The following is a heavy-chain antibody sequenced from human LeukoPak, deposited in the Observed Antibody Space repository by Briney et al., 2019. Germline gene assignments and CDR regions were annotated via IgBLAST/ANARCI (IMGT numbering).Heavy chain of an antibody. D-gene: IGHD3-10*01. Sequence: GRSLRLSRAASGFTFSSYGMHWVRQAPGKGLEWVAVISYDGSNKYYADSVKGRFTISRDNSKNTLYLQMNSLRAEDTAVYYCARAGSFRFDYWGQGTLVTVSS. V-gene: IGHV3-30*03. CDR3: ARAGSFRFDY. CDR1: GFTFSSYG. CDR2: ISYDGSNK. J-gene: IGHJ4*02.